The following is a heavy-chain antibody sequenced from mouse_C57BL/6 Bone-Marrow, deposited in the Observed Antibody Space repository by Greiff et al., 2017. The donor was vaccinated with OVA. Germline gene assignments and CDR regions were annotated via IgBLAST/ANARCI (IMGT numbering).Heavy chain of an antibody. Sequence: QVQLKQSGAELARPGASVKLSCKASGYTFTSYGISWVKQRTGQGLEWIGEISPRSGNTYYNEKFKGKATLTADKSSSTAYMELRSLTSEDSAVYFCARSAYFAMDYWGQGTSVTVSS. CDR2: ISPRSGNT. CDR1: GYTFTSYG. J-gene: IGHJ4*01. V-gene: IGHV1-81*01. CDR3: ARSAYFAMDY.